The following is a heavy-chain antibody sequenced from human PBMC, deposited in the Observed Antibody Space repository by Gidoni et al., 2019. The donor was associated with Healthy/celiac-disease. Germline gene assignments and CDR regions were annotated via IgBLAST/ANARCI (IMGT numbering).Heavy chain of an antibody. CDR2: MNPNSGNT. D-gene: IGHD3-10*01. Sequence: QVQLVQSGAEVTKPGASVKVSCKASGYTFTSYAINWVRQATGPGLEWMGWMNPNSGNTGYAQKFQVRVTMTRNTSISTAYMELSSLRSEDTAVYYCARVMVRGVIITLDSWCQGILVTVSS. CDR3: ARVMVRGVIITLDS. V-gene: IGHV1-8*01. CDR1: GYTFTSYA. J-gene: IGHJ4*02.